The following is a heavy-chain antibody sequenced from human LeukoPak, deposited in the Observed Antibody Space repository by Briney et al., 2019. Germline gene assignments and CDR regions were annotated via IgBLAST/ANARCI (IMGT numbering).Heavy chain of an antibody. CDR3: ARGDGAMAIGDMDV. CDR2: ISFDETNK. V-gene: IGHV3-30*04. CDR1: GFTFRAYA. D-gene: IGHD5-24*01. Sequence: GALRLSCAASGFTFRAYALHWVRQAPGKGLEWVTVISFDETNKYYADSVKGRFTVSRDNSNNVLYLQIHSLTTEDTAVYYCARGDGAMAIGDMDVWGKGTTVTVSS. J-gene: IGHJ6*03.